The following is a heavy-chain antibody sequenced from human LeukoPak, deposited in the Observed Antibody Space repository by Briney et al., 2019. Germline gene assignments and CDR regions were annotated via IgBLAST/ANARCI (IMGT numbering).Heavy chain of an antibody. CDR3: ARGPSYCGYIDPPNWFDP. CDR1: GYTFTSYD. V-gene: IGHV1-8*01. D-gene: IGHD5-12*01. J-gene: IGHJ5*02. CDR2: MNPNSGNT. Sequence: ASVKVSCKASGYTFTSYDINWVRQATGQGLEWMGWMNPNSGNTGYAQKFQGRVTMTRNTSITTAYMEPSSLRSEDPGVYYCARGPSYCGYIDPPNWFDPWGQGTLVTVSS.